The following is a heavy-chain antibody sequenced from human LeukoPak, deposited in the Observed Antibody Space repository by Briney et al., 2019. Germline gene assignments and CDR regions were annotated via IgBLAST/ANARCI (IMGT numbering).Heavy chain of an antibody. CDR1: GFTFSSYG. CDR2: ISGSGGST. D-gene: IGHD5-12*01. J-gene: IGHJ6*03. Sequence: GGSLRLSCAASGFTFSSYGMSWVRQAPGKGLEWVSAISGSGGSTYYADSVKGRFTISRDNSKNTLYLQMNSLRAEDTAVYYCAKVYSGYDSGYYYYYMDVWGKGTTVTISS. V-gene: IGHV3-23*01. CDR3: AKVYSGYDSGYYYYYMDV.